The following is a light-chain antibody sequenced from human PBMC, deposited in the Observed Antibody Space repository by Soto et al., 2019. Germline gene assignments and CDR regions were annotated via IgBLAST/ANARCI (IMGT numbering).Light chain of an antibody. CDR1: ESVSDNY. V-gene: IGKV3-20*01. CDR2: GAS. J-gene: IGKJ4*01. Sequence: EIVLTQSPGTLSLSPGERATLSCRASESVSDNYLAWYQQRSGQAPRLVIYGASSRASAVPDRFSGSGSGADFTLTISRLEPEDFAEYYCQQYGSSPLTFGGGTNVEIK. CDR3: QQYGSSPLT.